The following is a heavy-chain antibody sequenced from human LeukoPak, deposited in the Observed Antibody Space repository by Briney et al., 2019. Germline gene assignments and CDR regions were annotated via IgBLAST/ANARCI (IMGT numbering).Heavy chain of an antibody. CDR2: IRYDGSNK. J-gene: IGHJ4*02. Sequence: GGSLRLSCAASGFTFSSYGMHWVRQAPGKGLEWVAFIRYDGSNKYYADSVKGRFTISRDNSKNTLYLQMNSLRAEDTAVYYCAKDLRITMIVVASNPDYWGQGTLVTVSS. CDR1: GFTFSSYG. D-gene: IGHD3-22*01. V-gene: IGHV3-30*02. CDR3: AKDLRITMIVVASNPDY.